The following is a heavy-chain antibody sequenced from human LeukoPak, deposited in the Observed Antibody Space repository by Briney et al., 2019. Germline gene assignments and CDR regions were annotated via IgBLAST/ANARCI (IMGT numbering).Heavy chain of an antibody. CDR1: GFTFSSYA. CDR2: ISGSGGST. V-gene: IGHV3-23*01. D-gene: IGHD3-9*01. J-gene: IGHJ6*02. CDR3: AKRESYAILSLYYYYGMDV. Sequence: TGGSLRLSCAASGFTFSSYAMSWVRQAPGKGLEWVSAISGSGGSTYYADSVKGRFTISRDNSKNTLYLQMNSLRAEDTAVYYCAKRESYAILSLYYYYGMDVWGQGTTVTVSS.